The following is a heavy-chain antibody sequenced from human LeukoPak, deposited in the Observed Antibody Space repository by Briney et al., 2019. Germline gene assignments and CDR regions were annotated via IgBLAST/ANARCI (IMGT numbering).Heavy chain of an antibody. CDR2: INPSGDST. CDR1: GYTFTSYY. CDR3: ATRDLYARELPSYYFDY. D-gene: IGHD1-26*01. V-gene: IGHV1-46*01. J-gene: IGHJ4*02. Sequence: GASVKVSCKASGYTFTSYYIHWVRQAPGQGLEWMGVINPSGDSTSYAQKFQGRVTMTEDTSTDTAYMELSSLRSEDTAVYYCATRDLYARELPSYYFDYWGQGTLVTVSS.